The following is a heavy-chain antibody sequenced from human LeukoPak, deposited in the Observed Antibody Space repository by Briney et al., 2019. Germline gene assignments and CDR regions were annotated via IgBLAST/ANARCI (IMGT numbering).Heavy chain of an antibody. Sequence: GASVKVSCKASGGTFSSYAISWVRQAPGQGLEWMGGIIPIFGTANYAQKFQGRVTITTDESTSTAYMELSSLRSEDTAVYYCAETKERYSSSWYSNRWFDPWGQGTLVTVSS. V-gene: IGHV1-69*05. D-gene: IGHD6-13*01. CDR3: AETKERYSSSWYSNRWFDP. CDR1: GGTFSSYA. CDR2: IIPIFGTA. J-gene: IGHJ5*02.